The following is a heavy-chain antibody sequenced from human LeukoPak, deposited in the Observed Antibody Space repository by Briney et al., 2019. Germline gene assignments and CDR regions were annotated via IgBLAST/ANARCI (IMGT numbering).Heavy chain of an antibody. J-gene: IGHJ4*02. CDR3: ARVHDSSGYGPYDY. D-gene: IGHD3-22*01. V-gene: IGHV1-18*01. CDR1: GYTFTSYG. CDR2: ISAYNGNT. Sequence: ASVKVSCKASGYTFTSYGISWVRQAPGQGLEWMGWISAYNGNTNYAQKLQGRVTMTTDTSTSTAYMELRSLRSDDTAVYYCARVHDSSGYGPYDYWGQGTLVTVSS.